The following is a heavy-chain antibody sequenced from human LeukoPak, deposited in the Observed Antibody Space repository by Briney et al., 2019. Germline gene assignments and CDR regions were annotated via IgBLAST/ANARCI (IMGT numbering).Heavy chain of an antibody. CDR3: ARDGLYDSSGYYMDS. Sequence: PSETLSLTCTVSGGAISSYYWSWIRQPPRKGLEWIGYIYYSGGTKYNPSLMSRVTISVDRAQSQFSLSLSSATAADAAVYYCARDGLYDSSGYYMDSWGQGTLVIVSS. V-gene: IGHV4-59*01. CDR2: IYYSGGT. J-gene: IGHJ4*02. D-gene: IGHD3-22*01. CDR1: GGAISSYY.